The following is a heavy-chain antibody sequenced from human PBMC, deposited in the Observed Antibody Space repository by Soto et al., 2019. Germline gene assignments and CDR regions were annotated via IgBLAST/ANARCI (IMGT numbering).Heavy chain of an antibody. J-gene: IGHJ3*02. CDR2: IYYSGST. D-gene: IGHD4-4*01. Sequence: QVQLLESGPGLVKPSQTLSLTCTVSGGSISSGDYYWSWIRQPPGKGLEWIGYIYYSGSTYYNPSLRRRDTITVYTPKHQFSLKLSSVTAADTAGYYCARVQGLSKPSAASSTPVFDIWAQGTMVTFSS. CDR3: ARVQGLSKPSAASSTPVFDI. CDR1: GGSISSGDYY. V-gene: IGHV4-30-4*01.